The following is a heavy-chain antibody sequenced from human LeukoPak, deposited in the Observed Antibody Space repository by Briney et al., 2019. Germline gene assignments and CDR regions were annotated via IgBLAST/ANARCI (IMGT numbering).Heavy chain of an antibody. V-gene: IGHV3-49*03. CDR1: GFTFGDYA. Sequence: GGSLRLSCTASGFTFGDYAMSWFRQAPGKGLEWVGFIRSKAYGGTSEYAASVKGRFTISRDDSKSIAYLQMNSLKTEDTAVYYCTRGDVLLWFGDPYWGQGTLVTVSS. J-gene: IGHJ4*02. CDR2: IRSKAYGGTS. CDR3: TRGDVLLWFGDPY. D-gene: IGHD3-10*01.